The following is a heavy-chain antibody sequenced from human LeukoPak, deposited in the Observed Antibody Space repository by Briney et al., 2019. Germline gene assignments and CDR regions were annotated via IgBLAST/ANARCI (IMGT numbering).Heavy chain of an antibody. CDR2: ISGSGGST. Sequence: HAGGSLRLSCAASGFTVSSYAMSWVRQAPGKGLEWASAISGSGGSTYYADSVKGRFTISRDNSKNTLYLQMNSLRAEDTAVYYCAKTARRSSSWYYYFDYWGHGTLVTVSS. CDR3: AKTARRSSSWYYYFDY. CDR1: GFTVSSYA. J-gene: IGHJ4*01. V-gene: IGHV3-23*01. D-gene: IGHD6-13*01.